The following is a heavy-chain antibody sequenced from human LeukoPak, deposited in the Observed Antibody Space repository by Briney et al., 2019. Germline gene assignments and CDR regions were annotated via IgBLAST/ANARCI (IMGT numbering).Heavy chain of an antibody. Sequence: ASVTVSCKASGYTFTGYYMHWVRQAPGQGLEWMGRINPNSGGTNYAQKFQERVTITRDMSTSTAYMELSSLRSEDTAVYYCAAVYGYCSGGSCQFDYWGQGALVTVSS. J-gene: IGHJ4*02. D-gene: IGHD2-15*01. CDR3: AAVYGYCSGGSCQFDY. V-gene: IGHV1-2*06. CDR1: GYTFTGYY. CDR2: INPNSGGT.